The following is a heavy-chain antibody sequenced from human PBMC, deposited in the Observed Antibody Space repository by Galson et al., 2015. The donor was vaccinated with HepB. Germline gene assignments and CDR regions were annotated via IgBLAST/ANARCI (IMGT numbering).Heavy chain of an antibody. CDR3: ARDHRYSSGWYRAFDI. Sequence: SVKVSCKASGYTFTSYGISWVRQAPGQGLEWMGWISAYNGNTNYAQKLQGRVTMTTDTSTSTAYMELRSLRSDGTAVYYCARDHRYSSGWYRAFDIWGQGTMVTVSS. D-gene: IGHD6-19*01. CDR1: GYTFTSYG. J-gene: IGHJ3*02. V-gene: IGHV1-18*01. CDR2: ISAYNGNT.